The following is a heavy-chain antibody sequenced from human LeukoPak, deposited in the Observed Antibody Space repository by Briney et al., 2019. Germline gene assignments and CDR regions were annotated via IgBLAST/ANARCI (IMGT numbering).Heavy chain of an antibody. CDR3: AREYATTYYYDSSGYQDNWFDP. V-gene: IGHV3-33*01. CDR1: GFTFSSYG. CDR2: IWYDGSNK. J-gene: IGHJ5*02. Sequence: GGSLRLSCAASGFTFSSYGMHWVRQAPGKGLEWAAVIWYDGSNKYYADSVKGRFTISRDNSKNTLYLQMNSLRAEDTAVYYCAREYATTYYYDSSGYQDNWFDPWGQGTLVTVSS. D-gene: IGHD3-22*01.